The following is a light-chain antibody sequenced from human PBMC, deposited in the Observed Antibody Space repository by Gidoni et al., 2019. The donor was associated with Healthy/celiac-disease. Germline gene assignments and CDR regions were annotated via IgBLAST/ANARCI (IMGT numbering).Light chain of an antibody. CDR1: NIGSKS. Sequence: SYVLTQPPSGSVAPGKTARITCGGNNIGSKSVPWYQQKPGQAPVLVVYDDSDRPSGIPERFSGSNSGNTATLTSSRVEAGDEADYYCQVWDSSSAHVVFGGGTKLTVL. J-gene: IGLJ2*01. CDR3: QVWDSSSAHVV. CDR2: DDS. V-gene: IGLV3-21*03.